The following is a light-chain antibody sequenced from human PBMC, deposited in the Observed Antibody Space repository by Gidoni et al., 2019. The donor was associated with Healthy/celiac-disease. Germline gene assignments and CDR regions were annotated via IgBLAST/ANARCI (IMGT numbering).Light chain of an antibody. CDR3: QQSYSTPHT. CDR1: QSISSY. Sequence: DIQLTQSPSSLSASVGDRVTITCRASQSISSYLNWYQQKPGKAPKLLIYAASSFQSGVPSRFSGSGSGTDFTLTISSLQPEDFATYYCQQSYSTPHTFGQXTKVEIK. J-gene: IGKJ1*01. V-gene: IGKV1-39*01. CDR2: AAS.